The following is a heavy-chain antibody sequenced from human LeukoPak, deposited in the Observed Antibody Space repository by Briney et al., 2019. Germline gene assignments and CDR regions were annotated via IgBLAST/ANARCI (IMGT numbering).Heavy chain of an antibody. CDR1: GFTFDDYT. CDR2: ISWDGGST. CDR3: AKDRREVVVITHFDY. D-gene: IGHD3-22*01. Sequence: GGSLRLSCAASGFTFDDYTMHWVRQAPGKGLEWVSLISWDGGSTYYADSVKGRFTISRDNSKNSLYLQMNSLRAEDTAVYYCAKDRREVVVITHFDYWGQGTLVTVSS. V-gene: IGHV3-43*01. J-gene: IGHJ4*02.